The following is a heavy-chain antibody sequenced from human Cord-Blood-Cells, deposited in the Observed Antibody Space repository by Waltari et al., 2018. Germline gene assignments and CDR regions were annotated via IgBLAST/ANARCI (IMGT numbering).Heavy chain of an antibody. CDR1: GYTFTGYY. V-gene: IGHV1-2*02. CDR2: INPNSGGT. Sequence: QVQLVQSGAEVKKPGASVKVSCKPSGYTFTGYYMHWVRQAPGQGLEWMGWINPNSGGTNYAQKVQGRVTMTRDTSISTAYMELSRLRSDDTAVYYCARDRIAARPGWFDPWGQGTLVTVSS. J-gene: IGHJ5*02. D-gene: IGHD6-6*01. CDR3: ARDRIAARPGWFDP.